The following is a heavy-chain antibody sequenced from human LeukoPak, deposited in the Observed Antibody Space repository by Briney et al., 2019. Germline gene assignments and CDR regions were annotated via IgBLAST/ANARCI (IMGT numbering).Heavy chain of an antibody. J-gene: IGHJ4*02. CDR3: ARHDGRGGATMGALDS. CDR1: GGSISSSSYY. CDR2: IYYSGST. Sequence: PSETLSLTCTVSGGSISSSSYYWGWIRQPPGKGLEWIGSIYYSGSTYYNPSLKSRVTISVDTSKNQFSLKLSSVTAADTAVYYCARHDGRGGATMGALDSWGQGSLVTVSS. D-gene: IGHD5-12*01. V-gene: IGHV4-39*01.